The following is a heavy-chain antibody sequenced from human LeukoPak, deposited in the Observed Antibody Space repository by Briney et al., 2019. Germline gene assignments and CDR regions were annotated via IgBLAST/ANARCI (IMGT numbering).Heavy chain of an antibody. D-gene: IGHD4-11*01. CDR2: IIPIFGTA. CDR1: GGTFSSYA. J-gene: IGHJ4*02. Sequence: GASVKVSCKASGGTFSSYAISWVRQAPGQGLEWMGGIIPIFGTANYAQKFQGRVTITADESTSTAYMELSSLRSEDTAVYYCARDRSNYRLAGFDYWGQGTLVTVSS. CDR3: ARDRSNYRLAGFDY. V-gene: IGHV1-69*13.